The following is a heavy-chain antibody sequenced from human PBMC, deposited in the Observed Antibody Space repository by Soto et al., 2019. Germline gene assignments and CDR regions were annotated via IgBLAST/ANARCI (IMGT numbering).Heavy chain of an antibody. J-gene: IGHJ5*02. Sequence: QLVESGGGVVQPGKPLRLSCAASGFTLSDYAIHWVRQAPGKGLEWVAMISHDGTKTYHTESVRGRFTISRDNSKNTVSLLITSLRSEDPALYYCASRDYADYGWFDPWGQGTQVIVSS. CDR2: ISHDGTKT. CDR1: GFTLSDYA. D-gene: IGHD4-17*01. CDR3: ASRDYADYGWFDP. V-gene: IGHV3-30-3*01.